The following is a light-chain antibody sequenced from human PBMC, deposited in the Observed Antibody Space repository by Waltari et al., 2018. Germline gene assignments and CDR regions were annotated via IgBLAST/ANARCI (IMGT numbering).Light chain of an antibody. J-gene: IGKJ1*01. CDR2: GAS. Sequence: EIVLTQSPGTLSLSPAERATLSCWASQSVGRSLAWYQQKPGQAPRLLIYGASIRATGIPDRFSGSGSETDFSLTISRPEPEDLAVYYCQHYVRLPATFGQGTKVEIK. V-gene: IGKV3-20*01. CDR3: QHYVRLPAT. CDR1: QSVGRS.